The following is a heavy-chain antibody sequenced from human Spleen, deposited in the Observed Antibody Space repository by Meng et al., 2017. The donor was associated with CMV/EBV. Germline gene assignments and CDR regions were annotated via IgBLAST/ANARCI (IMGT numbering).Heavy chain of an antibody. Sequence: ASVKVSCKASGYTFTDYYMHWVRQAPGQGLEWMGWINPNSGGTNYAQKFQDRVTMTRDTSISTAYMELSRLRSDDTAVYYCARGGDYGDFHDPFDYWGQGTLVTVSS. CDR1: GYTFTDYY. D-gene: IGHD4-17*01. J-gene: IGHJ4*02. V-gene: IGHV1-2*02. CDR2: INPNSGGT. CDR3: ARGGDYGDFHDPFDY.